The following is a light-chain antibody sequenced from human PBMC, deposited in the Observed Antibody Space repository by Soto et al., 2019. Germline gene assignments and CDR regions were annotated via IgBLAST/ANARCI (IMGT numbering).Light chain of an antibody. CDR1: SSDVGGYNY. J-gene: IGLJ1*01. CDR2: DVS. CDR3: SSYTTSNTRQIV. V-gene: IGLV2-14*03. Sequence: SVLTQPASVSVSPGQSITISCTGTSSDVGGYNYVSWYQHHPGKAPKLMIFDVSNRPSGVSNRFSGSKSGNTASLTISGLQPEDEADYYCSSYTTSNTRQIVFGTGTKVT.